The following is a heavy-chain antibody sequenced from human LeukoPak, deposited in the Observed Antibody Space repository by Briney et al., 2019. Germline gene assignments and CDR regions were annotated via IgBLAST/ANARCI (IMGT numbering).Heavy chain of an antibody. Sequence: SETLSLTCTVSGGSISSYSWSWIRQPPGKGLEWIGYIYYSGNTNYNPSLKSRVTISGDTSENQLSLKLSSVTAADTAVYYCARMVDYQAVPDYWGQGTLVTVSS. V-gene: IGHV4-59*01. D-gene: IGHD2-2*01. CDR3: ARMVDYQAVPDY. J-gene: IGHJ4*02. CDR2: IYYSGNT. CDR1: GGSISSYS.